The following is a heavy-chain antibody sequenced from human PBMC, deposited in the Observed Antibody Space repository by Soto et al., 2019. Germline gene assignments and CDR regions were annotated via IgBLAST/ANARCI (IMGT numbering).Heavy chain of an antibody. V-gene: IGHV3-53*01. D-gene: IGHD2-15*01. CDR3: AREYCSGGSCSSYYGMDV. CDR2: IYSGGST. J-gene: IGHJ6*02. Sequence: GGSLRLSCAASGFTVSSNYMSWVRQAPGKGLEWVSVIYSGGSTYYADSVKGRFTISRDNSKNTLYLQMNSLRAEDTAVYYFAREYCSGGSCSSYYGMDVWGQGTTVTVSS. CDR1: GFTVSSNY.